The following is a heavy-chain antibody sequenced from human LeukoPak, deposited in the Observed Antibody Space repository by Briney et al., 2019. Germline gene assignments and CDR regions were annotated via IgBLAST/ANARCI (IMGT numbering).Heavy chain of an antibody. CDR1: GYTFTSYD. V-gene: IGHV1-8*01. Sequence: ASVKVSCKASGYTFTSYDINWVRQATGQGLEWMGWMNPNSGNTGYAQKFQGRVTMTRNTSISTAYMELSSLRSEDTAVYYCARHHYGDYNEYFQHWGQGTLVTVSS. D-gene: IGHD4-17*01. CDR3: ARHHYGDYNEYFQH. CDR2: MNPNSGNT. J-gene: IGHJ1*01.